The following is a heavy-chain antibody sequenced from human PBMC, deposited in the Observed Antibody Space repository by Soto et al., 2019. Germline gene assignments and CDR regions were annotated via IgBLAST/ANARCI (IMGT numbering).Heavy chain of an antibody. V-gene: IGHV3-21*06. D-gene: IGHD6-19*01. CDR1: GFAFNTYS. J-gene: IGHJ4*02. CDR2: ITRSSSYI. Sequence: EVQLVESGGGPVKPGGSLRLSCAASGFAFNTYSMNWVRQAPGKGLEWVAFITRSSSYIYYADPVRGRFTLSRDNAKNSLYLQMNSLRAEDTAIYYCARDDGWLILDYWGQGTLVTVSS. CDR3: ARDDGWLILDY.